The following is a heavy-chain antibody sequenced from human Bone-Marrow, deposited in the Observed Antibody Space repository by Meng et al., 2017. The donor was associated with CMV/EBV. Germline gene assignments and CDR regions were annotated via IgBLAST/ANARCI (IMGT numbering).Heavy chain of an antibody. D-gene: IGHD3-16*01. CDR2: INPNDGDT. CDR1: GSTVTAVL. Sequence: GSTVTAVLLHWVRQGPGRGLEWLGSINPNDGDTHYARKFQGRVTMTRATSINTVYMDLNSLTSDDTATYYCARAGGGNWGVYSAYDYWGQGTLVTVSS. V-gene: IGHV1-2*02. CDR3: ARAGGGNWGVYSAYDY. J-gene: IGHJ4*02.